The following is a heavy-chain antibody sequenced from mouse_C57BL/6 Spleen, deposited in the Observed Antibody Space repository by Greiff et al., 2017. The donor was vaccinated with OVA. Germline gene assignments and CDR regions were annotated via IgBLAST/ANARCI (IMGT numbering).Heavy chain of an antibody. CDR2: IDPETGGT. J-gene: IGHJ3*01. CDR3: ALYGNYSWFAY. V-gene: IGHV1-15*01. CDR1: GYTFTDYE. D-gene: IGHD2-1*01. Sequence: VQLQQSGAELVRPGASVTLSCKASGYTFTDYEMHWVKQTPVHGLEWIGAIDPETGGTAYNQKFKGKAILTADKSSSTAYMELRSLTSEDSAVYYCALYGNYSWFAYWGQGTLVTVSA.